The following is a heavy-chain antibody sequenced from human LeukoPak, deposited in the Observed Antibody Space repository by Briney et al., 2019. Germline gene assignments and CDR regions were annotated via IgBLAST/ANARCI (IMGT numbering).Heavy chain of an antibody. V-gene: IGHV3-21*01. J-gene: IGHJ4*02. CDR1: GFTFRCYR. CDR3: ARWVGANLFDY. CDR2: ISSSSSYI. Sequence: GGALRLSCAAPGFTFRCYRMNLVRPAPGKGLEGVSSISSSSSYIYYADSVKGRFTISRDNAKNSLYLQMNSLRAEDTAVYYCARWVGANLFDYWGQGTLVTVSS. D-gene: IGHD1-26*01.